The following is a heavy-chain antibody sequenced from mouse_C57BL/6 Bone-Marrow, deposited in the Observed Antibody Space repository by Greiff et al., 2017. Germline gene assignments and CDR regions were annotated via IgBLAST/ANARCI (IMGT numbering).Heavy chain of an antibody. CDR2: IHPNSGST. CDR3: AIYYGNLAWFAY. D-gene: IGHD2-1*01. V-gene: IGHV1-64*01. CDR1: GYTFTSYW. Sequence: QVQLQQSGAELVKPGASVKLSCKASGYTFTSYWMHWVKQRPGQGLEWIGMIHPNSGSTNYNEKFKSKATLTVDKSSSTAYIQLSSLTSEDSAVYYCAIYYGNLAWFAYWGQGTLVTVSA. J-gene: IGHJ3*01.